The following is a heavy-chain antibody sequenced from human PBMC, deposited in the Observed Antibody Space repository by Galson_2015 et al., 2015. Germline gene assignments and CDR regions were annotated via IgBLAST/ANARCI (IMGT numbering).Heavy chain of an antibody. CDR3: AKDWLDYYYYYMDV. V-gene: IGHV3-30*18. Sequence: SLRLSCAASGFTFSSYGMHWVRQAPGKGLEWVAVISYDGSNKYYADSVKGRFTISRDNSKNTLYLQMNSLRAEGTAVYYCAKDWLDYYYYYMDVWGKGTTVTVSS. D-gene: IGHD6-19*01. CDR2: ISYDGSNK. CDR1: GFTFSSYG. J-gene: IGHJ6*03.